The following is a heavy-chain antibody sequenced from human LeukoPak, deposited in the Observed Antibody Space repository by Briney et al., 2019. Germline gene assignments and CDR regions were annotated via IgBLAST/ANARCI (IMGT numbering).Heavy chain of an antibody. CDR3: ARGTYSSTRIDI. CDR2: IIPILGIA. J-gene: IGHJ3*02. D-gene: IGHD6-13*01. CDR1: GGTFRSYA. Sequence: ASVKLSCKASGGTFRSYAISWVRQAPGQGLEWMGRIIPILGIANYAQKFQGRVTITADKSTSTAYMELSSLRSEDTAVYYCARGTYSSTRIDIWGQGTMVTVSS. V-gene: IGHV1-69*04.